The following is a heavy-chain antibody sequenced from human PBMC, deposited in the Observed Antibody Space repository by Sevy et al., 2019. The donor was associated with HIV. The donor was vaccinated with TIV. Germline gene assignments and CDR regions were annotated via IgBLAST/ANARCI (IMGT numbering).Heavy chain of an antibody. CDR1: GFSLSTSGVG. D-gene: IGHD3-22*01. V-gene: IGHV2-5*01. Sequence: SGPTLVNPTQTLTLTCTFSGFSLSTSGVGVGWIRQPPGKAPEWVALIYWNDDKRHRPSLKSMLTITKDTSKNQVVLTMTNMDPVDTATYYCAHCLPDDYDSSGFFDYWGQGTLVTVSS. CDR3: AHCLPDDYDSSGFFDY. J-gene: IGHJ4*02. CDR2: IYWNDDK.